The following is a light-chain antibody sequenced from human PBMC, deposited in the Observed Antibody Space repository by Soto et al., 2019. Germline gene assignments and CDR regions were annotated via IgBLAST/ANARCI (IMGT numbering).Light chain of an antibody. CDR2: QAS. CDR3: QQYNTYRT. J-gene: IGKJ1*01. CDR1: QSVSPS. V-gene: IGKV1-5*03. Sequence: DIKMTQSLSTMTASVGDRFTSTCRASQSVSPSVAWYQQKPGIAPKLLTYQASILQSGVPSRFSGSGTRTEFTLTISSLQPDDFATYYFQQYNTYRTFGQGTKVDIK.